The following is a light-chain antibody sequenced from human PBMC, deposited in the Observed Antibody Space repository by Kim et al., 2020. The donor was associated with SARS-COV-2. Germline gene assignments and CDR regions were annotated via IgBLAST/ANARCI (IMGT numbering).Light chain of an antibody. J-gene: IGLJ1*01. CDR2: EVT. V-gene: IGLV2-23*02. Sequence: QSALTQPASVSGSPGQSITISCTGTSSDVGSYNLVSWYQQHPGKAPKLMIYEVTKRPSGVSNRFSGSKSGNTASLTISGLQAEDEADYYCCSYAGSSTFDYFFGTGTKVTVL. CDR1: SSDVGSYNL. CDR3: CSYAGSSTFDYF.